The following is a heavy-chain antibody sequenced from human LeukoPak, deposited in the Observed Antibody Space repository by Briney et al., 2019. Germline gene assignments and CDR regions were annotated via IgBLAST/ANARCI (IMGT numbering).Heavy chain of an antibody. J-gene: IGHJ4*02. CDR3: SRGGNHDLDY. CDR2: IKEDGSEK. CDR1: GFTFSRYW. V-gene: IGHV3-7*01. D-gene: IGHD1-26*01. Sequence: GGSLRLSCAASGFTFSRYWMSWVRQAPGKGLECVANIKEDGSEKYYGDSVKGRFTISRDNAKNSLYLQMNSLRVEDTAIYYCSRGGNHDLDYWGQGTLVTVSS.